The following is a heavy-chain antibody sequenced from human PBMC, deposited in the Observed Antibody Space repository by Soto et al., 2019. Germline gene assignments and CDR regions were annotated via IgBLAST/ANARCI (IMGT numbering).Heavy chain of an antibody. CDR3: AESTRGYSFDY. J-gene: IGHJ4*02. CDR1: GGSISSGDYY. V-gene: IGHV4-30-4*01. Sequence: QVQLQESGPGLVKPSQTLSLTCTVSGGSISSGDYYWSWLRQPPGKGLEWIGYMYYSGSTYYKPSLKSRVIISVDTSTNQCSLKLSSVTAADTAVYYCAESTRGYSFDYWGQGTLVTVSS. D-gene: IGHD2-2*01. CDR2: MYYSGST.